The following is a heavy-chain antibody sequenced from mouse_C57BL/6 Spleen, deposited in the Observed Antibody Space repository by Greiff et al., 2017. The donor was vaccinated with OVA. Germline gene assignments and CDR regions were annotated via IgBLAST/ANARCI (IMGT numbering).Heavy chain of an antibody. D-gene: IGHD2-3*01. V-gene: IGHV5-16*01. CDR3: ARDDGYWALDY. CDR2: INYDGSST. Sequence: EVQLVESEGGLVQPGSSMKLSCTASGFTFSDYYMAWVRQVPEKGLEWVANINYDGSSTYYLDSLKSRFIISRDNAKNILYLQMSSLKSEDTATYYCARDDGYWALDYWGQGTTLTVSS. J-gene: IGHJ2*01. CDR1: GFTFSDYY.